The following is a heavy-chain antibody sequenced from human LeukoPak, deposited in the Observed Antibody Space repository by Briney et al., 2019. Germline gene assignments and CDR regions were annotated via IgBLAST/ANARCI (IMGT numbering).Heavy chain of an antibody. D-gene: IGHD6-13*01. V-gene: IGHV3-30*02. CDR1: GFTFSNYG. CDR2: IRCDGSII. J-gene: IGHJ4*02. Sequence: GGSLRLSCAVSGFTFSNYGVHWVRQAPGKGLEWVAFIRCDGSIIYYADSVKGRFTVSRDTSKNTLYLQMNSLRVEDTAVYYCAKDQPSGSSSWYWDYWGQGTLVTVSS. CDR3: AKDQPSGSSSWYWDY.